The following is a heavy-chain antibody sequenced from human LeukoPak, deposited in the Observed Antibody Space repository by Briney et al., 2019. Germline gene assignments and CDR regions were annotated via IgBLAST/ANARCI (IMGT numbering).Heavy chain of an antibody. CDR2: ISYDGSNK. D-gene: IGHD6-19*01. CDR3: ASRPAAGTPAVGFSVDY. CDR1: GFTFSSYA. Sequence: GGSLRLSCAASGFTFSSYAMHWVRQAPGKGLEWVAVISYDGSNKYYADSVKGRFTISRDNSKNTLYLQMNSLRAEDTAVFYCASRPAAGTPAVGFSVDYWGQGTLVTVSS. J-gene: IGHJ4*02. V-gene: IGHV3-30-3*01.